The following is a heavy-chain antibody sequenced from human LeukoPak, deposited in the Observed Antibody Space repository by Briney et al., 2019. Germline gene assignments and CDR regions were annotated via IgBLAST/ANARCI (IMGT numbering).Heavy chain of an antibody. CDR1: GYIFTSYW. D-gene: IGHD5-12*01. Sequence: GASLKISCKGSGYIFTSYWIGWVRPLPGKGLEWMGIIYPGDSDTRYSPSFQGQVTISADKSISTAYLQWSSLKASDTAMYYCARRKPILTRGGYIVAYYFDYWGQGTLVTVSS. V-gene: IGHV5-51*01. CDR2: IYPGDSDT. J-gene: IGHJ4*02. CDR3: ARRKPILTRGGYIVAYYFDY.